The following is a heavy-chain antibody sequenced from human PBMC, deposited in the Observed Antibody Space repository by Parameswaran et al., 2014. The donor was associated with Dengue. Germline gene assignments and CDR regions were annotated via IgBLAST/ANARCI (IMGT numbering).Heavy chain of an antibody. V-gene: IGHV2-5*02. CDR3: AHTNIGDFWSGYYQFYYYDLDV. Sequence: IRQPPGKALEWLALIYWDDDKHYSPSLKSRLTITKDTSKNQVVLTMTNMDPVDTATYYCAHTNIGDFWSGYYQFYYYDLDVWGQGTTVTVSS. CDR2: IYWDDDK. J-gene: IGHJ6*02. D-gene: IGHD3-3*01.